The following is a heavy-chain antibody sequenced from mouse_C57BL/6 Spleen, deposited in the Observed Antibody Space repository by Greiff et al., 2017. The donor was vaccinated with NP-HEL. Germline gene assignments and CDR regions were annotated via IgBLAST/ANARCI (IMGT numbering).Heavy chain of an antibody. CDR3: AAYGNLGY. CDR1: GYAFCSYW. D-gene: IGHD2-1*01. CDR2: IYPGDGDT. Sequence: QVQLQQSGAELVKPGASVKISCKASGYAFCSYWMNWVKQRPGKGLEWIGQIYPGDGDTSYNGKFKGTATLTTDKSSSTAYMPLSSLTPEDSAVYFCAAYGNLGYWGQGTTLTVSS. V-gene: IGHV1-80*01. J-gene: IGHJ2*01.